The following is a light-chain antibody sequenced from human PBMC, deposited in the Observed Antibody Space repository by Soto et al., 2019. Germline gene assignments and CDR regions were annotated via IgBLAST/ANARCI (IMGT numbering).Light chain of an antibody. CDR3: QQYGTSRRR. CDR2: GAD. V-gene: IGKV3-20*01. J-gene: IGKJ1*01. CDR1: QSIDSTH. Sequence: EIRLPHSLDTLSLTPEERTTLSCRASQSIDSTHVVWYQLKPGRAPRVLIDGADNRATGIPVKYSGSGSGTDFTLTISILERQEFAVYYCQQYGTSRRRSGEGTK.